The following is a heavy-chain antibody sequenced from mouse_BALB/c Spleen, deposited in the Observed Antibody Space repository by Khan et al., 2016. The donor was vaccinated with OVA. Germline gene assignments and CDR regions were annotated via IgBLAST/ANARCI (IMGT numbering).Heavy chain of an antibody. Sequence: QVQLKESGLGLVAPSQSLSITCTVSGFSLTSYGVNWVRQPPGKGLEWLGVIWGDGSTNYHSTLMSRLSISKDNSQSQVFLKLSSLQTDDTATYYCAKWGTANYYALDYWGQGTSVTVSS. D-gene: IGHD1-2*01. J-gene: IGHJ4*01. CDR1: GFSLTSYG. CDR2: IWGDGST. V-gene: IGHV2-3*01. CDR3: AKWGTANYYALDY.